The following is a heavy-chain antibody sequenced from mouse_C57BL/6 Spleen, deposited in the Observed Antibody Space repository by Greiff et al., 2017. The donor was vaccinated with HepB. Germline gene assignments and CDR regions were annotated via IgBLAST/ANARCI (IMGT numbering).Heavy chain of an antibody. V-gene: IGHV1-39*01. CDR2: INPNYGTT. J-gene: IGHJ2*01. CDR3: ARPDSSGYLYWFSY. CDR1: GYSFTDYN. D-gene: IGHD3-2*02. Sequence: VQLQQSGPELVKPGASVKISCKASGYSFTDYNMNWVKQSNGKSLEWIGVINPNYGTTSYNQKFKGKATLTVDQSSSTAYMQLNSLTSEDSAFYYCARPDSSGYLYWFSYWGQGTTLTVSS.